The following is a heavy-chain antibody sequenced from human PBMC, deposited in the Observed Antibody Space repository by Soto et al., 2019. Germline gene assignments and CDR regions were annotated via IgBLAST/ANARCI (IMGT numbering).Heavy chain of an antibody. Sequence: EVQLVESGGGLVQPGGSLRLSCAASGFIFSRYWMLWVRQVPGKGLAWVSRINIDGTITTYADSVKGRFTISRDDAQNTVYLQVSRLRVEDMALSYGVRGGRGSYPLDFWGPGTRVTVSS. CDR3: VRGGRGSYPLDF. J-gene: IGHJ4*02. D-gene: IGHD1-26*01. V-gene: IGHV3-74*01. CDR1: GFIFSRYW. CDR2: INIDGTIT.